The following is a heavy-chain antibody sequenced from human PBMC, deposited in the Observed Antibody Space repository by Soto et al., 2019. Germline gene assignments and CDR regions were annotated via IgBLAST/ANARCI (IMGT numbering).Heavy chain of an antibody. CDR1: GGTFSSSA. J-gene: IGHJ6*02. V-gene: IGHV1-69*12. Sequence: QVQLVQSGAEVKKPGSSVKVSCKASGGTFSSSAFSWVRQAPGQGLEWMGGIMPIFRTPDYAQKFQGRVTISADESTSTAYMELRSLTSEDTGVYYCARDEDRQQLGGNYYYIMDVWGQGTMVTVSS. D-gene: IGHD3-16*01. CDR2: IMPIFRTP. CDR3: ARDEDRQQLGGNYYYIMDV.